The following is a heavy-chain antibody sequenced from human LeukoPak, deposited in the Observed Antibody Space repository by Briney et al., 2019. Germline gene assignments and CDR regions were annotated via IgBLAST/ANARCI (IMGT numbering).Heavy chain of an antibody. CDR2: MYSNGDT. J-gene: IGHJ4*02. CDR1: GFTVSANY. V-gene: IGHV3-66*01. D-gene: IGHD3-22*01. CDR3: ARDRGGYYYYPLDY. Sequence: GGSLRLSCVASGFTVSANYMTWVRQAPGKGLEWVSLMYSNGDTYYAESVKGRFTLSRDTSKNTLYLHTNSLRVEDTALYYCARDRGGYYYYPLDYWGQGILVTVSS.